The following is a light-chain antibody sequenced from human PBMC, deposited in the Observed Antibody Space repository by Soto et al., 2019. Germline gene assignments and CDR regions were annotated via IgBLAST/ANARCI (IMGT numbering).Light chain of an antibody. V-gene: IGLV2-8*01. J-gene: IGLJ1*01. CDR2: EVT. CDR3: CSYAAGSYV. Sequence: QSVLTQPPSASGSPGQSVTISCTGTSSDVGGYNFVSWYQQHPGKAPKLIIYEVTKRPSGVPDRFSGSKSGNTASLTVSGLQAEDEADYYCCSYAAGSYVFGTGTKVTVL. CDR1: SSDVGGYNF.